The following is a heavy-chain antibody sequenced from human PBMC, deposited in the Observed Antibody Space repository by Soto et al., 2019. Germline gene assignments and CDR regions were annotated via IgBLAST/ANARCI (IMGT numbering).Heavy chain of an antibody. J-gene: IGHJ4*02. CDR3: ARVGPSTDPH. CDR2: IIPILGIA. Sequence: VKVSCKASGYTFTNYGICWVRQAPGQGLEWMGRIIPILGIANYAQKFQGRVTITADKSTSTAYMELSSLRSEDTAVYYCARVGPSTDPHWGQGTLVTVSS. V-gene: IGHV1-69*04. CDR1: GYTFTNYG. D-gene: IGHD3-10*01.